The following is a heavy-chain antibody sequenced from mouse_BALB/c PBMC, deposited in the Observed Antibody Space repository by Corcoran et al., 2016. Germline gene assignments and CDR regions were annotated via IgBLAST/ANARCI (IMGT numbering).Heavy chain of an antibody. CDR2: IDPENGNT. Sequence: EVQLQQSGAELVRPGALVKLSCKASGFNIKDYYMHWVKQRPEQGLEWIGWIDPENGNTIYDPKFQGKASITADTSSNTAYLQLSSLTSADTAVYYCARSGVRPYYYAMDYWGQGTSVTVSS. CDR3: ARSGVRPYYYAMDY. CDR1: GFNIKDYY. D-gene: IGHD2-14*01. J-gene: IGHJ4*01. V-gene: IGHV14-1*02.